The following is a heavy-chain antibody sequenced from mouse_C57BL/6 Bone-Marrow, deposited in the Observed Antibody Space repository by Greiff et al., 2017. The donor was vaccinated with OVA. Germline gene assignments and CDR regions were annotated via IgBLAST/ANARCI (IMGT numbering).Heavy chain of an antibody. CDR2: ISSGSDYN. Sequence: EVMLVQSGAGLVKPGGSLKLSCAASGFTFSSYAMPWVRQTPEKRLEWVAYISSGSDYNYYADTVEGRFTISRDNTRNTLYLQMSSLKSEDTAMYYGTKLLEAMDYWGQGTSVTVSS. CDR1: GFTFSSYA. D-gene: IGHD1-1*01. V-gene: IGHV5-9-1*02. J-gene: IGHJ4*01. CDR3: TKLLEAMDY.